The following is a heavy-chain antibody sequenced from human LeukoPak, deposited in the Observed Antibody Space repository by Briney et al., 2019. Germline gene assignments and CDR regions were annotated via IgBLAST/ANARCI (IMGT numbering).Heavy chain of an antibody. CDR1: GFTFSSYS. CDR2: ISSSSSTI. J-gene: IGHJ4*02. D-gene: IGHD3-22*01. CDR3: ARDQSGAGYYDSSGYYRRVSNPDY. V-gene: IGHV3-48*04. Sequence: PGGSLRLSCAASGFTFSSYSMNWVRQAPGKGLEWVSYISSSSSTIYYADSVKGRFTISRDNAMNSLYLQMNSLRAEDTAVYYCARDQSGAGYYDSSGYYRRVSNPDYWGQGTLVTVSS.